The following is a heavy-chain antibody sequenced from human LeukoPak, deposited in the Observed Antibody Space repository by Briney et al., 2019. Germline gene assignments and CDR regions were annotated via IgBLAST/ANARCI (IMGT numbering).Heavy chain of an antibody. CDR2: IKQDGSER. J-gene: IGHJ4*02. Sequence: GGSLRLSCEASGFSMSVYWMSWVRQAPGKRLEWVGNIKQDGSERNYVDSVKGRFTISRDNAKKSLYLQINSLRAEDTAVYYCARDWGAYYHFFDYWGQGTLVTVSS. CDR1: GFSMSVYW. V-gene: IGHV3-7*01. CDR3: ARDWGAYYHFFDY. D-gene: IGHD3-22*01.